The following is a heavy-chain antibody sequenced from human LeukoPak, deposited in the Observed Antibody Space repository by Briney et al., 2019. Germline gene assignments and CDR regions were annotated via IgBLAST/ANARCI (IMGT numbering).Heavy chain of an antibody. CDR2: IYHSGST. CDR3: ARKISAAGSRWFDP. Sequence: KPSETLSLTCSVSGGSISSYYWSWIRQPPGKGLEWIGEIYHSGSTNYNPSLKSRVTISVDKSKNQFSLKLSSVTAADTAVYYCARKISAAGSRWFDPWGQGTPVTVSS. V-gene: IGHV4-59*12. J-gene: IGHJ5*02. D-gene: IGHD6-13*01. CDR1: GGSISSYY.